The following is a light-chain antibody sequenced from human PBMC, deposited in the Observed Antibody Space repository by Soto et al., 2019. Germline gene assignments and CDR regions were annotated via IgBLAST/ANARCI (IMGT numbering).Light chain of an antibody. Sequence: VLTQSPATLSVSPGERVPLSCRTSQSVGSSLAWYQQVPGQAPRLLIYGASSRETGISDRFSGGGSGTEFVLTISDLQSEDFAVYYCQQYNNWPQTFGQGTKVDIK. CDR2: GAS. CDR3: QQYNNWPQT. J-gene: IGKJ1*01. V-gene: IGKV3-15*01. CDR1: QSVGSS.